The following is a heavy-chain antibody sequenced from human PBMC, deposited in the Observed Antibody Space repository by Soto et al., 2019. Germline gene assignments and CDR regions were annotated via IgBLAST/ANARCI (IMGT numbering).Heavy chain of an antibody. CDR3: ARRERYYGSPGWFDP. CDR2: VYYNENT. V-gene: IGHV4-39*01. Sequence: PSETLSLTCSVSGGSIISFAYYFFCIRQPPGKGLEWIGTVYYNENTYYNPSLKSRVTISVDTAKNQFSLNLRSVTAADTAIYFCARRERYYGSPGWFDPWGQGTLVTVSS. CDR1: GGSIISFAYY. D-gene: IGHD3-10*01. J-gene: IGHJ5*02.